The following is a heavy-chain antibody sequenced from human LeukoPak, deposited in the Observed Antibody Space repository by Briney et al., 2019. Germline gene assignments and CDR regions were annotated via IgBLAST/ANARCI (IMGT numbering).Heavy chain of an antibody. Sequence: GGSLRLSCAASGFTFSTYWMSWVRQAPGKGLEWVGNIKQDESEKYYVDSVKGRFTISRDNANNSLYLQMKRLKAEEQALYYCARGIMLVLMLYAIQAFYIWGQGTMVTLSS. CDR2: IKQDESEK. J-gene: IGHJ3*02. V-gene: IGHV3-7*03. D-gene: IGHD2-8*01. CDR3: ARGIMLVLMLYAIQAFYI. CDR1: GFTFSTYW.